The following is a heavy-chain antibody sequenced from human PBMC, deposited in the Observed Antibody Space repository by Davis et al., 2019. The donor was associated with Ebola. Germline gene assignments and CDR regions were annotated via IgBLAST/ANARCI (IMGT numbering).Heavy chain of an antibody. CDR2: INPYSGGT. D-gene: IGHD2-21*02. J-gene: IGHJ6*04. CDR1: GYTFTNYA. CDR3: ARVRYCGGDCSKNYYYGMDV. Sequence: ASVKVSCKASGYTFTNYAINWVRQAPGQGLEWMGRINPYSGGTNYAQKFQARVTMTRDTSISTAYMELSRLRSDDTAVYYCARVRYCGGDCSKNYYYGMDVWGKGTTVTVSS. V-gene: IGHV1-2*06.